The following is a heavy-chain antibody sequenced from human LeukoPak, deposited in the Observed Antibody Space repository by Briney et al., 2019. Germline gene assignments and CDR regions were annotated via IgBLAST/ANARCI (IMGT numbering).Heavy chain of an antibody. CDR2: ISTGATKT. CDR1: GFTSSYYA. CDR3: AKDQSMDGGNVRGYFDP. J-gene: IGHJ5*02. V-gene: IGHV3-23*01. Sequence: GGSLRLSCAVSGFTSSYYAMSWVRQAPGKGLEWVSCISTGATKTYYADSVKGRFTISRDDSLNTLYLHMSSLRAEDTAVYYCAKDQSMDGGNVRGYFDPWGQGTLVTVSS. D-gene: IGHD4-23*01.